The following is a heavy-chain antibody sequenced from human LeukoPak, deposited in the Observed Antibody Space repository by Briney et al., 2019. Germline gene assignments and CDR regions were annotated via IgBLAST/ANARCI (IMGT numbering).Heavy chain of an antibody. CDR3: ARARGRSLITTIDY. D-gene: IGHD3-22*01. Sequence: ASVKVSCKASGYTFTSYGISWVRQAPGQGLEWMGWISAYNGNTNYAQKLQGRVTMTTNTSTSTAYMELRSLRSDDTAVYYCARARGRSLITTIDYWGQGTLVTVSS. CDR1: GYTFTSYG. V-gene: IGHV1-18*01. CDR2: ISAYNGNT. J-gene: IGHJ4*02.